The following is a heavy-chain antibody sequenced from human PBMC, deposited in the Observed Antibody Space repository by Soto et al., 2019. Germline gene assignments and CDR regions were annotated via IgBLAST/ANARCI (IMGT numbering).Heavy chain of an antibody. CDR2: INHSGST. J-gene: IGHJ5*02. CDR3: ARGGRSSSSRWFDP. CDR1: GGSFSGYY. Sequence: SETLSLTCAVYGGSFSGYYWSWIRQPPGKGLEWIGEINHSGSTNYNPSLKSRVTISVDTSKNQFSLKLSSVTAADTAVYYCARGGRSSSSRWFDPWGQGTLVTVSS. V-gene: IGHV4-34*01. D-gene: IGHD6-6*01.